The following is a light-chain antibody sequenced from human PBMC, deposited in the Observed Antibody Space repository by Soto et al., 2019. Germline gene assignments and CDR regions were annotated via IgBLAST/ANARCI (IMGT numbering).Light chain of an antibody. CDR3: ATWDDSLNGVV. CDR2: RNN. Sequence: QSVLTQPPSASGTPGQRVTISCSGISSNIGRNSVNWYQQLPGTAPKLLIYRNNQRPSGVPDRFSVSKSGTSASLAISGLQSEDEADYYCATWDDSLNGVVFGGGTKVTVL. V-gene: IGLV1-44*01. CDR1: SSNIGRNS. J-gene: IGLJ2*01.